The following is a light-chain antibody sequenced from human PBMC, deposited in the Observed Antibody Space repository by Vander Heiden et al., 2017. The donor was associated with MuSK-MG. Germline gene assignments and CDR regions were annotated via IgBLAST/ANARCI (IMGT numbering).Light chain of an antibody. CDR1: QSISNW. CDR3: QQYSSYWT. V-gene: IGKV1-5*03. J-gene: IGKJ1*01. Sequence: DIQMTQSPSTLSASVGDRVTITCRASQSISNWLAWFQQKPGKAPKLLIYKASTLESGVPSRFSGSGCGTEFTLTISSLQPDDFATYYCQQYSSYWTFGQGTKVEV. CDR2: KAS.